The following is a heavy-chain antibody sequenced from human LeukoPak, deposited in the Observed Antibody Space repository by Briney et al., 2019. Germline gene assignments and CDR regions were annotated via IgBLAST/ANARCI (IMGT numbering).Heavy chain of an antibody. CDR2: INHSGST. J-gene: IGHJ4*02. CDR3: ARGRSPYY. V-gene: IGHV4-34*01. CDR1: GGSFSGYY. Sequence: SETLSLTCAVYGGSFSGYYWSWIRQPPGKGLEWIGEINHSGSTNYNPSLKSRVTISVDTSKDQFSLKLSPVTAADTAVYYCARGRSPYYWGQGTLVTVSS.